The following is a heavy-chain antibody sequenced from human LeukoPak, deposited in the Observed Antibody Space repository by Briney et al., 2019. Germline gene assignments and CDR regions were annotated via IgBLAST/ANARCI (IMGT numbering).Heavy chain of an antibody. CDR2: ISYDGSNK. V-gene: IGHV3-30-3*01. J-gene: IGHJ3*02. D-gene: IGHD4-11*01. CDR1: GFTFSSYA. Sequence: PGGSLRLSCAASGFTFSSYAMHWVRQAPGKGLEWVAVISYDGSNKYYADSVKGRFTISRDNSKNTLYLQMNSLRAEDTAVYYCAKDDRLHHRGAFDIWGQGTMVTVSS. CDR3: AKDDRLHHRGAFDI.